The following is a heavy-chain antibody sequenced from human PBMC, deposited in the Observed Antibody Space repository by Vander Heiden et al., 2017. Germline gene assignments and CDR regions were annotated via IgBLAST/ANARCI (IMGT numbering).Heavy chain of an antibody. CDR3: ARDTSIVVVVAATSPVIGMDV. CDR1: GGTFSSYA. D-gene: IGHD2-15*01. CDR2: IIPIFGTA. Sequence: QVQLVQSGAEVKKPGSSVKVSCKASGGTFSSYAITWVRQAPGQGLEWMGGIIPIFGTANYAQKFQGRVTITADESTSTAYMELSSLRSEDTAVYYCARDTSIVVVVAATSPVIGMDVWGQGTTVTVSS. V-gene: IGHV1-69*01. J-gene: IGHJ6*02.